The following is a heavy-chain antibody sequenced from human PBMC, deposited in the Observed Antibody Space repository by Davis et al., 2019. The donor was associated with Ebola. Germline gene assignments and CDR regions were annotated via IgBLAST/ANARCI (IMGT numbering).Heavy chain of an antibody. CDR1: GYSFTSYW. CDR2: IFPGYSDT. V-gene: IGHV5-51*01. CDR3: ARGTDGYNPGGYFDS. J-gene: IGHJ4*02. Sequence: GESLKISCKGSGYSFTSYWIVWVRQMPGKGLECMGIIFPGYSDTRYSPSFQGQVTISADKSISTAYLQWSSLKASDTAMYYCARGTDGYNPGGYFDSWGRGTLVTVSS. D-gene: IGHD5-24*01.